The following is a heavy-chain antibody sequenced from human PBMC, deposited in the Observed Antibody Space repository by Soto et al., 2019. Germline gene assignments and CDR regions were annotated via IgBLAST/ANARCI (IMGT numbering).Heavy chain of an antibody. D-gene: IGHD1-26*01. J-gene: IGHJ5*02. CDR2: INHSGST. CDR3: ARGQYQWELLLLCSVWFDP. V-gene: IGHV4-34*01. Sequence: SETLSLTCAVYGGSFSGYYWSWIRQPPGKGLEWIGEINHSGSTNYNPSLKSRVTISVDTSKNQFSLKLRSVTAADPAVYYCARGQYQWELLLLCSVWFDPWGQGTLVTVSS. CDR1: GGSFSGYY.